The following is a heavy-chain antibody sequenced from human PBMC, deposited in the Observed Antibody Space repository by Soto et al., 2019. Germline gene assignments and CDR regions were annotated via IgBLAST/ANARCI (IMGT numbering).Heavy chain of an antibody. CDR2: IKQDGSEK. Sequence: HPGGSLRLSCAASGFTFSNYLMSWARQAPGKGLEWVANIKQDGSEKYYVDSVKGRFTVSRDNADNSLYLQMNSLRAEDTAVYYCAKIPITIRLGMDVWGQGTTVTVSS. D-gene: IGHD3-3*01. CDR1: GFTFSNYL. V-gene: IGHV3-7*01. CDR3: AKIPITIRLGMDV. J-gene: IGHJ6*02.